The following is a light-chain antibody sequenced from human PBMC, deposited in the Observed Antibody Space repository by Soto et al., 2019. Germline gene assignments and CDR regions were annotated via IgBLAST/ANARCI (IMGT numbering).Light chain of an antibody. V-gene: IGKV3-15*01. Sequence: EIVLTQSPATLSLSPCERATLSLSAGQSVSSNLAWYQQKPGQAPSLLIYGASTRATGIPARFSGSGSGTEFTLTISSLQSEDFAVYYCQQYNNWPPGTFGQGTKVDIK. J-gene: IGKJ1*01. CDR3: QQYNNWPPGT. CDR1: QSVSSN. CDR2: GAS.